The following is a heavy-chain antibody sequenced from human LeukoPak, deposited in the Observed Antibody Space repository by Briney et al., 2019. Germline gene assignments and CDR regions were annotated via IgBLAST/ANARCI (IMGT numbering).Heavy chain of an antibody. CDR1: GYTFTSYD. CDR3: ARRYAGGWTDY. Sequence: ASVKVSCKASGYTFTSYDINWVRQATGQGLEWMGWMNPENGNTGYAEKFQGRVTLARSTSISTAYMELSSLGSEDTAVYYCARRYAGGWTDYWGQGTLVTVSS. D-gene: IGHD6-19*01. V-gene: IGHV1-8*01. CDR2: MNPENGNT. J-gene: IGHJ4*02.